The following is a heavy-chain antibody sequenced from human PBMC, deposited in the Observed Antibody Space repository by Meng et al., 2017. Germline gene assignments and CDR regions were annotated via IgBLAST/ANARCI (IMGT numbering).Heavy chain of an antibody. CDR3: AREGRVDFDY. D-gene: IGHD1-26*01. Sequence: LVQLWSGVKKPWASVKVSCKAFGYTFTSYAMNWVRQAPGQGLEWIGWINTNTGNPTYAQGFTGRFVFSLDTSVSTAYLQISSLKAEDTAVYYCAREGRVDFDYWGQGTLVTVSS. J-gene: IGHJ4*02. CDR2: INTNTGNP. V-gene: IGHV7-4-1*02. CDR1: GYTFTSYA.